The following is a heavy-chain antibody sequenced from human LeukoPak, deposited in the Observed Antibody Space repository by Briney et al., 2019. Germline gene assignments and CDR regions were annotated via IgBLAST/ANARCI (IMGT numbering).Heavy chain of an antibody. CDR1: VGTFSSYA. V-gene: IGHV1-69*04. J-gene: IGHJ6*02. Sequence: GASVKVSCKASVGTFSSYAISWVRQAPGQGLEWMGGIIPILGIANYAQKFQGRVTITADKSTSTAYMELSSLRSEDTAVYYCARDLLLWFGELPAGMAGMDVWGQGTTVTVSS. D-gene: IGHD3-10*01. CDR2: IIPILGIA. CDR3: ARDLLLWFGELPAGMAGMDV.